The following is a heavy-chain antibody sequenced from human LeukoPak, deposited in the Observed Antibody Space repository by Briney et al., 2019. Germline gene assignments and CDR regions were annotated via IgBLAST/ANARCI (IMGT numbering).Heavy chain of an antibody. CDR1: GFTFSSYA. J-gene: IGHJ6*03. CDR2: ISYDGSNK. Sequence: GGSLRLSCAASGFTFSSYAMHWVRQAPGKGLEWVAVISYDGSNKYYADSVKGRFTISRDNSKNTLYLQMNSLRAEDTAVYYCARVGNWNYGHFYYYMDVWGKGTTVTVSS. CDR3: ARVGNWNYGHFYYYMDV. V-gene: IGHV3-30*04. D-gene: IGHD1-7*01.